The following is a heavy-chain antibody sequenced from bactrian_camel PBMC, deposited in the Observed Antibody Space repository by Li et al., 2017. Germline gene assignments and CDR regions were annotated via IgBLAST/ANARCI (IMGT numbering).Heavy chain of an antibody. CDR3: AARPSCSMMPGEAEY. CDR2: INRWYGYT. CDR1: GLPSSVNC. D-gene: IGHD1*01. J-gene: IGHJ4*01. Sequence: VQLVESGGGSVQAGGSLRLSCAASGLPSSVNCMGWFRQAPGKEREGVARINRWYGYTYYADSVKGRFTISRDTAKNTVYLQMNSLKPEDTGMYYCAARPSCSMMPGEAEYWGQGTQVTVS. V-gene: IGHV3S66*01.